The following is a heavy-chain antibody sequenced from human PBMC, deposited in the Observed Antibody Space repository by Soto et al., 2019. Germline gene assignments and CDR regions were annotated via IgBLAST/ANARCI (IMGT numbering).Heavy chain of an antibody. D-gene: IGHD4-17*01. CDR1: GGSISSYY. CDR2: IYYSGST. V-gene: IGHV4-59*01. CDR3: ASLSVPLYGMDV. J-gene: IGHJ6*02. Sequence: QVQLQESGPGLVKPSETLSLTCTVSGGSISSYYWSWIRQPPGKGLEWIGYIYYSGSTNYNPSLKSRVTISVDTSKNQFALKLSSVTAADTAVYYCASLSVPLYGMDVWGQGTTVTVSS.